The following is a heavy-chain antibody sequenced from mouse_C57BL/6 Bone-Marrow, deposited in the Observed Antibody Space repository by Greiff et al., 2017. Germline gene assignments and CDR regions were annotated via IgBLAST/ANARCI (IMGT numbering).Heavy chain of an antibody. CDR2: IYPRSGNT. D-gene: IGHD2-2*01. CDR3: ARYGYYGYGHY. Sequence: VQLVESGAELARPGASVKLSCKASGYTFTSYGISWVKQRTGQGLEWIGEIYPRSGNTYYNEKFKGKATLTADKSSSTAYMELRSLTSEDSAVYFCARYGYYGYGHYWGQGTTLTVSS. CDR1: GYTFTSYG. J-gene: IGHJ2*01. V-gene: IGHV1-81*01.